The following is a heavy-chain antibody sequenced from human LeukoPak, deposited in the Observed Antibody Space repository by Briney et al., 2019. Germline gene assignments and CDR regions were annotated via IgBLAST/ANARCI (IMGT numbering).Heavy chain of an antibody. CDR3: AIQPFSSSWPGFDY. Sequence: ASVKVSCKASGYTFTSYGISWVRQAPGQGLEWMGWISAYNGNTNYAQKLQGRVTVTTDTSTSTAYMELRSLRSDDTAVYYCAIQPFSSSWPGFDYWGQGTLATVSS. D-gene: IGHD6-13*01. CDR2: ISAYNGNT. CDR1: GYTFTSYG. V-gene: IGHV1-18*04. J-gene: IGHJ4*02.